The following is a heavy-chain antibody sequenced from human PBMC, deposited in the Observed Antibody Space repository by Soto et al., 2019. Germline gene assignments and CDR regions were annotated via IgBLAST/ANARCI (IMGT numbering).Heavy chain of an antibody. CDR1: GDSITSSTYS. D-gene: IGHD5-12*01. CDR3: ASPISGHVKC. J-gene: IGHJ4*02. V-gene: IGHV4-39*01. Sequence: PSETLSLTCTVSGDSITSSTYSWGWIRQPPGKGLEWLATIYSIGSTFYNPSLNGRVTISVDTSKNQFSLKLTSVTAADTDLYYCASPISGHVKCWGQGTMVTV. CDR2: IYSIGST.